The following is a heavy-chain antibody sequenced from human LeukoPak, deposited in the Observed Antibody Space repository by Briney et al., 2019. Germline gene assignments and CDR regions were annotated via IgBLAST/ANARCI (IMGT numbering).Heavy chain of an antibody. D-gene: IGHD1-26*01. V-gene: IGHV4-39*01. CDR2: IYYSGST. Sequence: SETLSLTCTVSGGSISSSSYYWGWIRQPPGKGLEWIGSIYYSGSTYYNPSLKSRVTISVDTSKNQFSLRLSSVTAADTAVYYCARHPLSGSYYRSVDYWGQGTLVTVSS. J-gene: IGHJ4*02. CDR1: GGSISSSSYY. CDR3: ARHPLSGSYYRSVDY.